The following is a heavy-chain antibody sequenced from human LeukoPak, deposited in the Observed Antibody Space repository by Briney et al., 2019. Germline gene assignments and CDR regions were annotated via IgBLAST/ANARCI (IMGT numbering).Heavy chain of an antibody. CDR1: GGSFSGYY. Sequence: KASETLSLTCAVYGGSFSGYYWSWIRQPPGKGLEWIGYIYYSGSTNYNPSLKSRVTISVDTSKNQFSLKLSSVTAADTAVYYCARVGAVAGPHNYYGMDVWGQGTTVTVSS. D-gene: IGHD6-19*01. CDR2: IYYSGST. V-gene: IGHV4-59*01. J-gene: IGHJ6*02. CDR3: ARVGAVAGPHNYYGMDV.